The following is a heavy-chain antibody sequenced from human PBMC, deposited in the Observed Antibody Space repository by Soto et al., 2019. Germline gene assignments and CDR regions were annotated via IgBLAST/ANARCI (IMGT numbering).Heavy chain of an antibody. V-gene: IGHV1-3*01. D-gene: IGHD3-16*01. Sequence: ASVKVSCKASGYTFTSYAMHWVRQAPGQRLEWMGWINAGNGNTKYSQKLQGRVTMTTDTSTTTAYMDLRSLTSDDTAVYYCARDRVAGIWGDAFDIWGQGTVVTVS. J-gene: IGHJ3*02. CDR3: ARDRVAGIWGDAFDI. CDR2: INAGNGNT. CDR1: GYTFTSYA.